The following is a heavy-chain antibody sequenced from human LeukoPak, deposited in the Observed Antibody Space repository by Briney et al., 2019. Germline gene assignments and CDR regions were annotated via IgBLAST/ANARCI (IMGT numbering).Heavy chain of an antibody. CDR3: ARESYYDSSGYYYGYFDY. Sequence: AASVKVSCKASGGTFSSYAISWVRQAPGQGLEWMGWINPNSGGTNYAQKFQGWVTMTRDTSISTAYMELSRLRSDDTAVYYCARESYYDSSGYYYGYFDYWGQGTLVTVSS. CDR1: GGTFSSYA. D-gene: IGHD3-22*01. V-gene: IGHV1-2*04. CDR2: INPNSGGT. J-gene: IGHJ4*02.